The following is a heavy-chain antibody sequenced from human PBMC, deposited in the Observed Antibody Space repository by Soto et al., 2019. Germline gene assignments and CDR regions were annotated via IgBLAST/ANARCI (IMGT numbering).Heavy chain of an antibody. D-gene: IGHD5-12*01. CDR2: IYPDDSDN. V-gene: IGHV5-51*01. Sequence: GESLKIYCKGSGYSFTSYWIGWVRQVPGEGLEGMGIIYPDDSDNRYSPSLEGQVTTSADKSISTAYLEWSSLKAAVTAMCYCARHRYSGYDYKVRYYYYGMDVWGHGTTVTVP. J-gene: IGHJ6*02. CDR3: ARHRYSGYDYKVRYYYYGMDV. CDR1: GYSFTSYW.